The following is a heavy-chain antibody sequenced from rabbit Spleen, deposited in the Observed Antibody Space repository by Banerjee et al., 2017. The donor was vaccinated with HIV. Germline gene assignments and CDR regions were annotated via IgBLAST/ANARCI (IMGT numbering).Heavy chain of an antibody. CDR3: ARDLPDIIGWNFGF. J-gene: IGHJ3*01. CDR2: IDPIFGRT. V-gene: IGHV1S47*01. D-gene: IGHD1-1*01. CDR1: GFDFSNYG. Sequence: QDQLVESGGGLVQPEGSLTLTCKASGFDFSNYGMSWVRQAPGKGLEWIGYIDPIFGRTYYASWVNGRFTISSHNAQNTLYLQLNSLTAADTATYFCARDLPDIIGWNFGFWGQGTLVTVS.